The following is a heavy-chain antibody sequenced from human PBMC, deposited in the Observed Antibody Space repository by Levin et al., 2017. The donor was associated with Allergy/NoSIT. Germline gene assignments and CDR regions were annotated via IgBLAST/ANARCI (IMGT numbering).Heavy chain of an antibody. V-gene: IGHV3-74*01. Sequence: PGGSLRLSCAASGFSFSSTWMNWVRLDPGKGLVWVAQITTDGSDTRYADSVKGRFTISRDNAKNTVYLQMTSLRVEDTAVYYCARDWYHTFDYWGRGTQVTVSS. CDR3: ARDWYHTFDY. CDR1: GFSFSSTW. J-gene: IGHJ4*02. CDR2: ITTDGSDT. D-gene: IGHD6-13*01.